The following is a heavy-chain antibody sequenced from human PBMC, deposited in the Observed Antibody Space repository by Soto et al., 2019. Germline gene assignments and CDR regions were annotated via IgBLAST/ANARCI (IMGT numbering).Heavy chain of an antibody. CDR2: ISHDGNNK. CDR1: GFIFSSYA. Sequence: QVQLVESGGGVVQPGRSLRLSCAASGFIFSSYAIHWVRQAPGKGLEWVAVISHDGNNKYYADSVEGRLTISRDNSKNTLYLQMSSLRAEDTAVYYCADLRYFDWGQGTMVTVSS. D-gene: IGHD3-9*01. CDR3: ADLRYFD. V-gene: IGHV3-30-3*01. J-gene: IGHJ3*01.